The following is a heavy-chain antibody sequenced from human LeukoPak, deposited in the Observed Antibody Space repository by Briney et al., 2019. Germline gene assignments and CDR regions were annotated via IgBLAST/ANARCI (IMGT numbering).Heavy chain of an antibody. D-gene: IGHD3-10*01. V-gene: IGHV1-18*04. CDR2: VSPYNGNT. J-gene: IGHJ3*02. CDR3: ATDYYYGSGSYRAFDI. CDR1: GYTFTGYY. Sequence: ASVKVSCKASGYTFTGYYMHWVRQAPGQGLEWMGWVSPYNGNTNYAQKLQGRVTMTTDTSTSTAYMELRSLRSDDTAVYYCATDYYYGSGSYRAFDIWGQGTMVTVSS.